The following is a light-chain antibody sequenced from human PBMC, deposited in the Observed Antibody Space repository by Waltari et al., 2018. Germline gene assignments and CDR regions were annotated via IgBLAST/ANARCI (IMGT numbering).Light chain of an antibody. CDR2: GAS. CDR3: QLRSSWPPLFT. CDR1: QSVTRY. V-gene: IGKV3-11*01. Sequence: EIVLTQSPATLSVSPGDRATLSCRASQSVTRYLVWYQQKPGRAPRLLIYGASTRATGIPARFSGSRSGTDFTLTINNLEPEDSAVYYCQLRSSWPPLFTFGPGTKVEIK. J-gene: IGKJ3*01.